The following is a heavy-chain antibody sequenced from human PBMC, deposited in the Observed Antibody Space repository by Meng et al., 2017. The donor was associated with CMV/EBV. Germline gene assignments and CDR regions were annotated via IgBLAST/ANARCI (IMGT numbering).Heavy chain of an antibody. D-gene: IGHD2-15*01. V-gene: IGHV1-18*01. J-gene: IGHJ5*02. CDR2: ISAYNENT. Sequence: CKASGYTFTNYGISWVRQAPGQGLEWMGWISAYNENTNYAQKLQGRVTMTTGTSTTTAYMELRSLRSDDTAVYYCARAHLGDWFDPWGQGTLVTVSS. CDR3: ARAHLGDWFDP. CDR1: GYTFTNYG.